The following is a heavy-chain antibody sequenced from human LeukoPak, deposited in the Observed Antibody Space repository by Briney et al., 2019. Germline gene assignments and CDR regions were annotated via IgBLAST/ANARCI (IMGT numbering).Heavy chain of an antibody. CDR2: ISYDGSNK. J-gene: IGHJ4*02. CDR1: GFTFSSYA. CDR3: AKIHYFDY. V-gene: IGHV3-30*18. Sequence: GRSLRLSCAASGFTFSSYAMHWVRQAPGKGLEWVAVISYDGSNKYYADSVKGRFTISRDNSKNTLYLQMNSLRAEDTAVYYCAKIHYFDYWGQGTLVTVSS.